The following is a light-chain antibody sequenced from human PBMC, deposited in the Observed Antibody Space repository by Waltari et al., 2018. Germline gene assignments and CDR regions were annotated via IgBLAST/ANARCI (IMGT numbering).Light chain of an antibody. CDR3: MQALQTPLT. V-gene: IGKV2-28*01. Sequence: IVLTQSPLSLPVTPGEPASISCRSSQSLLQSNGYNYMDWYLQKPGQSPQVLIYLGSNRAAGVPDRFSGSGSGTDFTLKISRVEAEDVGVYYCMQALQTPLTFGGGTKVEIK. J-gene: IGKJ4*01. CDR1: QSLLQSNGYNY. CDR2: LGS.